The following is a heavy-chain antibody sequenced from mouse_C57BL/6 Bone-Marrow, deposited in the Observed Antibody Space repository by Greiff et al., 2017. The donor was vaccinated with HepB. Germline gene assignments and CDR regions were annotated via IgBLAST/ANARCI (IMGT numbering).Heavy chain of an antibody. CDR2: INPSSGYT. Sequence: PGASVKMSCKASGYTFTSYTMHWVKQRPGQGLEWIGYINPSSGYTKYNQKFKDKATLTADKSSSTAYMQLSSLTSEDSAVYYCARSGYRAWFAYWGQGTLVTVSA. J-gene: IGHJ3*01. D-gene: IGHD1-1*01. CDR1: GYTFTSYT. CDR3: ARSGYRAWFAY. V-gene: IGHV1-4*01.